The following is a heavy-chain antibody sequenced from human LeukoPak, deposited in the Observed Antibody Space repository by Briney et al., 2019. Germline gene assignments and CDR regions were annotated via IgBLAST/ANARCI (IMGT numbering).Heavy chain of an antibody. CDR3: ARGQELYDYVWGSYRPYFDY. D-gene: IGHD3-16*02. CDR1: GFTFSSYE. CDR2: ISSSGSTI. J-gene: IGHJ4*02. Sequence: PGGSLRLSCAASGFTFSSYEMNWVRQAPGKGLEWVSYISSSGSTIYYADSVKGRFTISRDNAKNSLYLQMNSLRAEDTAVYYCARGQELYDYVWGSYRPYFDYWGQGILVTVSS. V-gene: IGHV3-48*03.